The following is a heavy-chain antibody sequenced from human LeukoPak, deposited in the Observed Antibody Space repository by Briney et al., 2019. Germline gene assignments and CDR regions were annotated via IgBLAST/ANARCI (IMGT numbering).Heavy chain of an antibody. V-gene: IGHV4-59*08. CDR3: ASTPDYYDFWSGLSFDY. CDR1: GGSISSHY. CDR2: IYYSGST. J-gene: IGHJ4*02. D-gene: IGHD3-3*01. Sequence: SETLSLTCTVSGGSISSHYWSWIRQPPGKGLEWIGYIYYSGSTNYNPSLKSRVTISIDTSKNQFSLKLSSVTAADTAVYYCASTPDYYDFWSGLSFDYWGQGTLVTVSS.